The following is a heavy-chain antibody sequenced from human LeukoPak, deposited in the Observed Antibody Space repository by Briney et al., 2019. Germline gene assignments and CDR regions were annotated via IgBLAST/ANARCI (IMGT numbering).Heavy chain of an antibody. Sequence: GGSLRLSCAASGFTFSSYSMNWVRQAPGKGLEWVSSISSSSSYIYYADSVKGRFTISRDNAKNSLYLQMNSLRAEDTAVYYCARESEIPIVGATTAELDYWGQGTLVTVSS. CDR3: ARESEIPIVGATTAELDY. V-gene: IGHV3-21*01. D-gene: IGHD1-26*01. CDR2: ISSSSSYI. CDR1: GFTFSSYS. J-gene: IGHJ4*02.